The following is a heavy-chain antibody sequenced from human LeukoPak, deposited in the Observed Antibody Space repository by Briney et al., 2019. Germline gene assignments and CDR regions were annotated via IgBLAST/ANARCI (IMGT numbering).Heavy chain of an antibody. D-gene: IGHD2-15*01. CDR2: INPNSGGT. V-gene: IGHV1-2*02. J-gene: IGHJ4*02. Sequence: ASVKVSCKASGYTFTGYYMHWVRQAPGQGLEWMGWINPNSGGTNYAQKFQGRVTMTRDTSISTANMELSRLRSDDTAVYYCARDLGPGYCSGGNCLDYWGQGTLVTVSS. CDR1: GYTFTGYY. CDR3: ARDLGPGYCSGGNCLDY.